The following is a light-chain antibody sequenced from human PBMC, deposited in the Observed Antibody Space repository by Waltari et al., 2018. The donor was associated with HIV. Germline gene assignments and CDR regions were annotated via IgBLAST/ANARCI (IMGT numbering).Light chain of an antibody. Sequence: EIVLTQSPLALSVPPAATASISCTSSQTLLHSNGYNYLDWYLQKPGQPLQLLIYLASNRASGVLDRFSGSGSGTNFTLKISRVEVEDVGTYFCMQTLQTPPTFGQGTKLDIK. CDR1: QTLLHSNGYNY. CDR2: LAS. J-gene: IGKJ2*01. CDR3: MQTLQTPPT. V-gene: IGKV2-28*01.